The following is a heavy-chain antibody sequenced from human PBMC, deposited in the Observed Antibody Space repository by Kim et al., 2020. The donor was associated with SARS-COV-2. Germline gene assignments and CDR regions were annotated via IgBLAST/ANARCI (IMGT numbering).Heavy chain of an antibody. CDR2: FDPEDGET. CDR1: GYTLTELS. Sequence: ASVKVSCKVSGYTLTELSMHWVRQAPGKGLEWMGGFDPEDGETIYAQKFQGRVTMTEDTSTDTAYMELSSLRSEDTAVYYCATVPAMIVVVMGLYYFDYWGQGPLVTVSS. CDR3: ATVPAMIVVVMGLYYFDY. V-gene: IGHV1-24*01. D-gene: IGHD3-22*01. J-gene: IGHJ4*02.